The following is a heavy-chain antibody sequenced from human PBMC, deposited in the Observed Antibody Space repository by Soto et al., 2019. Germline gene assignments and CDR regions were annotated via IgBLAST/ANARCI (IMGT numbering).Heavy chain of an antibody. Sequence: ASVKVSCKASGFSFTGYYIHWLRQSPGQGLEWMGWINAHSGGTEYAQKFQGRVTLTRDTSIATAYLTLTSLTSDDTALYYCAKDLTRQLAYWLDPWGQGTQVTVSS. V-gene: IGHV1-2*02. J-gene: IGHJ5*02. CDR1: GFSFTGYY. CDR2: INAHSGGT. CDR3: AKDLTRQLAYWLDP. D-gene: IGHD6-6*01.